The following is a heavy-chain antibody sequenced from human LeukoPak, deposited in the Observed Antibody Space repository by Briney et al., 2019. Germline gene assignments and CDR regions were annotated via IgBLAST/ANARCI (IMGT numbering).Heavy chain of an antibody. CDR3: ARGGRYYGSGSYSY. CDR2: INHSGST. D-gene: IGHD3-10*01. CDR1: GGSFSGYY. J-gene: IGHJ4*02. Sequence: SETLSLTCAVYGGSFSGYYWSWIRQPPGKGLEWIGEINHSGSTNYNPSLKSRVTISVDTSKNQFSLKLSSVTAADTAVYYCARGGRYYGSGSYSYWGQGTLVTVSS. V-gene: IGHV4-34*01.